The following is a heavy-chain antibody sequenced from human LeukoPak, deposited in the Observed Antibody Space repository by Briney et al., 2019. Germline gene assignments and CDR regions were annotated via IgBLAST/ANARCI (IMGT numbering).Heavy chain of an antibody. V-gene: IGHV3-43*02. J-gene: IGHJ4*02. CDR3: AKDSRYYGSGSYYNGNPDY. CDR2: ISGDGGST. Sequence: GGSLRLSCAASGFTFDDYAMHWVRQAPGEGLEWVSLISGDGGSTYYADSVKGRFTISRDNSKNSLYLQMNSLRTEDTALYYCAKDSRYYGSGSYYNGNPDYWGQGTLVTVSS. CDR1: GFTFDDYA. D-gene: IGHD3-10*01.